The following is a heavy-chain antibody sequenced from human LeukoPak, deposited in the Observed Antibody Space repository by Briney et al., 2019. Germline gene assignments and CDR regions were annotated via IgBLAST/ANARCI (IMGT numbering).Heavy chain of an antibody. CDR3: AGDRLGDYDHSGYYDK. CDR2: ICGSGLTV. J-gene: IGHJ4*02. V-gene: IGHV3-11*01. Sequence: GGSLRLSCAASGFTFSDYYMSWLRQAPGKGLEWVAYICGSGLTVYYADPVKGRFTISRDNAKNSVYLQMNNLRAEDTAVYYCAGDRLGDYDHSGYYDKWGQGTLVTVSS. D-gene: IGHD3-22*01. CDR1: GFTFSDYY.